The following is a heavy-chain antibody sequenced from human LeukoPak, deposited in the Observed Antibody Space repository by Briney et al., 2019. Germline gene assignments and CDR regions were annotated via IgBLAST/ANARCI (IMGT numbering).Heavy chain of an antibody. V-gene: IGHV4-59*01. Sequence: SETLSLTCTVSGASISSYYWTWIRQPPGKGLEWIGYISYSGSTNYNPSLKSRVTMSVDTSKNQFSLKLSSVTAADTAVYYCARTGYCSSTSCYDYWGQGTLVTVSS. CDR3: ARTGYCSSTSCYDY. CDR1: GASISSYY. D-gene: IGHD2-2*01. J-gene: IGHJ4*02. CDR2: ISYSGST.